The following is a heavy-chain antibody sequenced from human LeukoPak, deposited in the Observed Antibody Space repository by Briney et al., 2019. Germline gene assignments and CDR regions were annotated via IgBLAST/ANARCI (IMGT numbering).Heavy chain of an antibody. V-gene: IGHV1-18*01. J-gene: IGHJ3*02. D-gene: IGHD3-22*01. Sequence: ASVKVSCKASGYTFTTYSITWVRQAPGQGLEWMGWISAYNGNTNYAQNLQGRATVTTDTSTTTAYMELRSLRSDDTAVYYCARVNYYYDTSGSGAFDIWGQGTVVTVSS. CDR1: GYTFTTYS. CDR3: ARVNYYYDTSGSGAFDI. CDR2: ISAYNGNT.